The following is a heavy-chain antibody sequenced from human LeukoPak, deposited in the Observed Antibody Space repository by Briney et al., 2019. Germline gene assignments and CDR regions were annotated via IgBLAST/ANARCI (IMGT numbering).Heavy chain of an antibody. J-gene: IGHJ4*02. CDR2: VSGNGDGT. V-gene: IGHV3-23*01. CDR3: AKTPWYSSGWSIDC. CDR1: RFTFSSYA. D-gene: IGHD6-13*01. Sequence: PGGSLRLSCAASRFTFSSYAMSWVRQAPGKGLEWVSGVSGNGDGTYYADSVKGRFTISRDNSKNMLYLQMNSLRAEDTAVYYCAKTPWYSSGWSIDCWGQGTLVTVSS.